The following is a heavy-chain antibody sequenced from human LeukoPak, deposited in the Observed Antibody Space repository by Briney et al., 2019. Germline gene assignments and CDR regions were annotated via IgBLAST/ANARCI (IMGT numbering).Heavy chain of an antibody. CDR1: GFLVCRYW. Sequence: PGGALRLSCAAPGFLVCRYWVRLGPPAPGEGPEWVGDKKEDGSEKSYVDSVKGRFTISRDNAKNSLYLQMNTLRAEDTAVYYCARDLEGSGSFYRSSYDYWGQGTLVTVSS. J-gene: IGHJ4*02. D-gene: IGHD3-10*01. V-gene: IGHV3-7*01. CDR2: KKEDGSEK. CDR3: ARDLEGSGSFYRSSYDY.